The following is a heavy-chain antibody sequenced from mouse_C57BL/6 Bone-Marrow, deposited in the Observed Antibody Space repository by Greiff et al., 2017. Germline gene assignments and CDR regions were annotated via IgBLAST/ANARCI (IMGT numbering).Heavy chain of an antibody. CDR2: ISYSGST. CDR1: GYSITSDY. CDR3: ARYRDYYGSSHYYAMDY. V-gene: IGHV3-8*01. D-gene: IGHD1-1*01. J-gene: IGHJ4*01. Sequence: EVQLQESGPGLAKPSQTLSLTCSVTGYSITSDYWNWIRKFPGNKLEYMGYISYSGSTYYNPSLKSRISITRDTSKNQYYLQLNSVTTEDTATYYCARYRDYYGSSHYYAMDYWGQGTSVTVSS.